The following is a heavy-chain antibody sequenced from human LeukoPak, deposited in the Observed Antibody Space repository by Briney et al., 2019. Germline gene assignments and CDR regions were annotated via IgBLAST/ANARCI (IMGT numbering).Heavy chain of an antibody. J-gene: IGHJ4*02. V-gene: IGHV1-18*04. Sequence: VSVKVSCKASGYTFTSYGINWVRQAPGQGLEWMGWISAYNGNTNYAQKLQGRVTMTTDTSTSTAYMELRSLRSDDTAVYYCARDYMTFVVVPAAGGSDYWGQGTLVTVSS. CDR2: ISAYNGNT. D-gene: IGHD2-2*01. CDR3: ARDYMTFVVVPAAGGSDY. CDR1: GYTFTSYG.